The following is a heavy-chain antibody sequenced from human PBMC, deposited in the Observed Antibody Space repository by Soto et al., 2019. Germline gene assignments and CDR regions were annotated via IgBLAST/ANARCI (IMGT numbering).Heavy chain of an antibody. CDR2: IYYSGST. J-gene: IGHJ4*02. D-gene: IGHD3-3*02. V-gene: IGHV4-31*03. CDR3: ARTAWHFFDY. Sequence: SETLSLTCTVSGGSIKVGGYYWGWIRQHPGKGLEWIGYIYYSGSTFYNPSLKSRVTISFDTSKNQFSLNLNSVTAADTAVYYCARTAWHFFDYWGQGSLVTVSS. CDR1: GGSIKVGGYY.